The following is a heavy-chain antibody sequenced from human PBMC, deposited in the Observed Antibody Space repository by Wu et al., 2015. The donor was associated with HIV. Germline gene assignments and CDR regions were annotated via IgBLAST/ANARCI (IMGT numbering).Heavy chain of an antibody. V-gene: IGHV1-2*02. J-gene: IGHJ4*02. CDR3: ARGGGSDWSVGYYFDY. CDR1: GYTFTAYY. Sequence: QVQLVQSGAEVKKPGASVKVSCKASGYTFTAYYMHWVRQAPGQGLEWMGWINPNSGGTNYAQKFQDRVTMTRDTSISTAYMELSRLRSDDTAVYYCARGGGSDWSVGYYFDYVGQGTLVTVSS. D-gene: IGHD6-19*01. CDR2: INPNSGGT.